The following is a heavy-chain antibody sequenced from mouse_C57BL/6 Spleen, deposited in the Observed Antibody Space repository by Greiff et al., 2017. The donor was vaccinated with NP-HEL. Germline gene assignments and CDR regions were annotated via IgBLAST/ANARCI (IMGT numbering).Heavy chain of an antibody. V-gene: IGHV1-26*01. Sequence: EVQLQQSGPELVKPGASVKISCKASGYTFTDYYMNWVKQSHGKSLEWIGDINPNNGGTSYNQKFKGKATLTVDKSSSTAYMELRSLTSEDSAVYYGASPYDYGRYYAMDYWGQGTSVTVSS. J-gene: IGHJ4*01. CDR2: INPNNGGT. D-gene: IGHD2-4*01. CDR3: ASPYDYGRYYAMDY. CDR1: GYTFTDYY.